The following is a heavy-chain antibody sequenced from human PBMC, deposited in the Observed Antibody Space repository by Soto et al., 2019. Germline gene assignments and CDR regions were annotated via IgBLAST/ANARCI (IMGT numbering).Heavy chain of an antibody. Sequence: SETLSLTCTVSGGSISSSSYYWGWIRQPPGKGLEWIGSIYYSGSTYYNPSLKSRVTISVDTSKNQFSLKLGSVTAADTAVYYCARQGSGYSFNWFDPWGQGTLVTVSS. J-gene: IGHJ5*02. CDR3: ARQGSGYSFNWFDP. D-gene: IGHD3-3*01. CDR1: GGSISSSSYY. V-gene: IGHV4-39*01. CDR2: IYYSGST.